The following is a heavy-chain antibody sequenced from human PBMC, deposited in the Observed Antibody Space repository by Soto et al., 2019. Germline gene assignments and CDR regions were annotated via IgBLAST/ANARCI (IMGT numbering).Heavy chain of an antibody. CDR1: GFTFSSYG. CDR3: ARARGEYYDSSGYSSS. V-gene: IGHV3-33*01. CDR2: IWYDGSNK. Sequence: GGSLRLSCAASGFTFSSYGMHWVRQAPGKGLEWVAVIWYDGSNKYYADSVKGRFTISRDNSKNTLYLQMNSLRAEDTAVYYCARARGEYYDSSGYSSSWGQGTLVTVSS. J-gene: IGHJ1*01. D-gene: IGHD3-22*01.